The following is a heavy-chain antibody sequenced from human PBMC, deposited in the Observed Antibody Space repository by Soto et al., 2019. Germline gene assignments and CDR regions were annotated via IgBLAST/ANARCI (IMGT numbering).Heavy chain of an antibody. V-gene: IGHV1-18*01. CDR3: ARGRYGDY. D-gene: IGHD1-1*01. CDR1: GYTFTSYG. J-gene: IGHJ4*02. Sequence: QVHLVQSGAEVKKPGASVKVSCKASGYTFTSYGITWVRQAPGQGLEWMGWISAHNGNTDYAQKLQGRVIVTRHTSTSTAYMELRSLRSDDTAVYYCARGRYGDYWGQGALVTVSS. CDR2: ISAHNGNT.